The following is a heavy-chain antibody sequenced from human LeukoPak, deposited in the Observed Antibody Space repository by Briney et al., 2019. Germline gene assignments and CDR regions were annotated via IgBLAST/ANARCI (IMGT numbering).Heavy chain of an antibody. CDR1: AFSFSSNS. CDR3: AKATYYYDSSGLH. Sequence: GGSLRLSCSASAFSFSSNSMSCVGRAAAKGREWVSAISGSGGSTYYADSVKGRFTISRDNSKNTLYLQMNSLRAEDTAVYYCAKATYYYDSSGLHWGQGTLVTVSS. D-gene: IGHD3-22*01. CDR2: ISGSGGST. J-gene: IGHJ4*02. V-gene: IGHV3-23*01.